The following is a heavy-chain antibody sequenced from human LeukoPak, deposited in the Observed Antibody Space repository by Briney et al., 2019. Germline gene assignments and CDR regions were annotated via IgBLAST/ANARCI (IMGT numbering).Heavy chain of an antibody. D-gene: IGHD6-19*01. V-gene: IGHV3-23*01. CDR2: ISDSGGST. J-gene: IGHJ4*02. CDR1: GFTFSSYA. Sequence: GGSLRLSCAASGFTFSSYAMSWVRQAPGKGLEWVSAISDSGGSTYYADSVKGRFTISRDNSKNTLYLQMNSLRAEDTAVYYCAKSPGGYSSGWPFDYWGQGTLVTVSS. CDR3: AKSPGGYSSGWPFDY.